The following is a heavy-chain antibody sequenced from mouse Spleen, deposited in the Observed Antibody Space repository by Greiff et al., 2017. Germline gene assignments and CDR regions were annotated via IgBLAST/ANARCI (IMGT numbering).Heavy chain of an antibody. CDR1: GFTFSSYA. J-gene: IGHJ3*01. Sequence: EVKLMESGGGLVKPGGSLKLSCAASGFTFSSYAMSWVRQTPEKRLEWVASISSGGSTYYPDSVKGRFTISRDNARNILYLQMSSLRSEDTAMYYCAREGLIPYWGQGTLVTVSA. CDR3: AREGLIPY. CDR2: ISSGGST. V-gene: IGHV5-6-5*01.